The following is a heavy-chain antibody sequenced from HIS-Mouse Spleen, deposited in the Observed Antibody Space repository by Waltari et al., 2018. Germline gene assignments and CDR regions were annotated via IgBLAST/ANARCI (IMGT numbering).Heavy chain of an antibody. Sequence: QVQLVESGGGVVQPGRSLRLSCSASGFTFSSYGMHWVRQAPGKGLEWVGIRSYDGSKKYYADSGKGRFTIARDNSKNTLYLQMNSRRAEDTAVYYCAKDIEGFGELLFDYWGQGTLVTVSS. CDR1: GFTFSSYG. CDR3: AKDIEGFGELLFDY. D-gene: IGHD3-10*01. CDR2: RSYDGSKK. J-gene: IGHJ4*02. V-gene: IGHV3-30*18.